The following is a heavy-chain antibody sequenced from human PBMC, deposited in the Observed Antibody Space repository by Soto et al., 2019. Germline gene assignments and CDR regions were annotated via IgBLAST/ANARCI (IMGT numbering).Heavy chain of an antibody. V-gene: IGHV4-31*03. CDR2: VYYSGSS. Sequence: SETLSLTCTVSGDCISGGASFWSWIRQPPGKGLEWIANVYYSGSSYYNPSLKSRLTISVDTTKNQFSLQLKSMTAADTAVYYCAKLSCTSSTCYFPGWFDPWGQGTLVTVSS. CDR1: GDCISGGASF. D-gene: IGHD2-2*01. CDR3: AKLSCTSSTCYFPGWFDP. J-gene: IGHJ5*02.